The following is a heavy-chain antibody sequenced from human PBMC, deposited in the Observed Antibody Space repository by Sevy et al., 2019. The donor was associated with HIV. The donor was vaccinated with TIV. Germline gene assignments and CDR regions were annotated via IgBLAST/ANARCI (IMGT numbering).Heavy chain of an antibody. Sequence: GGSLRLSCAASGFTFSSYAMSWVRQAPGKGLEWVSAISGSGGSTYYEDSVKGRFTIARDNSKNTLYLQMNSLRAEDTALYYCAKDLALWGSYRHDAFDIWGQGTMVTVSS. D-gene: IGHD3-16*02. V-gene: IGHV3-23*01. CDR2: ISGSGGST. CDR3: AKDLALWGSYRHDAFDI. CDR1: GFTFSSYA. J-gene: IGHJ3*02.